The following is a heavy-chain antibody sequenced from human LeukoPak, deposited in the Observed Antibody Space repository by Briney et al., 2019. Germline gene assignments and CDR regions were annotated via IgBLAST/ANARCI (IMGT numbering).Heavy chain of an antibody. CDR3: ARDGDGSGEWGYFDY. CDR2: INPNSGGT. D-gene: IGHD3-10*01. CDR1: GHTFTGYY. J-gene: IGHJ4*02. Sequence: AAVKVSCKASGHTFTGYYMHWVRQAPGQGLEWMGWINPNSGGTNYAQKFQGRVTMTRDTSISTAYMELSRLRSDDTAVYYCARDGDGSGEWGYFDYWGQGTLVTVSS. V-gene: IGHV1-2*02.